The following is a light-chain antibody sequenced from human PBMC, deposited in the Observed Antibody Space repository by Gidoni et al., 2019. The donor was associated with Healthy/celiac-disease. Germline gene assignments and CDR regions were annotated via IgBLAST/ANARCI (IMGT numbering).Light chain of an antibody. CDR2: GNS. CDR3: QSSDSSLSGLVV. Sequence: QSVLTQPPSVSGAPGQRVTISCTGSSSNIGAGYDVHWYQQLPGTAPKLLIYGNSNRPSGVPDRFSGSKSGTSASLAITWLQAEDEADYYCQSSDSSLSGLVVFGGGTKLTVL. CDR1: SSNIGAGYD. J-gene: IGLJ2*01. V-gene: IGLV1-40*01.